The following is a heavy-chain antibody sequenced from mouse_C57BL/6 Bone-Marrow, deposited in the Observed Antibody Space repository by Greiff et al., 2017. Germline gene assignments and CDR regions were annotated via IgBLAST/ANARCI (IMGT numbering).Heavy chain of an antibody. CDR3: ARSGRLRRGYAMDY. D-gene: IGHD2-4*01. CDR2: IYPRSGNT. J-gene: IGHJ4*01. CDR1: GYTFTSYG. V-gene: IGHV1-81*01. Sequence: QVQLQQSGAELARPGASVKLSCKASGYTFTSYGISWVKQRTGQGLEWIGEIYPRSGNTYYNEKFKGKATLTADKSSSTAYMELRSLTTEDSAVDFCARSGRLRRGYAMDYWGQGTSVTVSS.